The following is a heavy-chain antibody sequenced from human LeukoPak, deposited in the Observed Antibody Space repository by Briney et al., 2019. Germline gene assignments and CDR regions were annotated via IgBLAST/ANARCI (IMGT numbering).Heavy chain of an antibody. V-gene: IGHV3-23*01. CDR1: GFTFSSYA. CDR2: ISGSGGST. CDR3: AKDQTAMVTCGFDY. J-gene: IGHJ4*02. D-gene: IGHD5-18*01. Sequence: PGGSLRLSCAASGFTFSSYAMSWVRQAPRKGLEWVSAISGSGGSTYYADSVKGRFTISRDNSKNTLYLQMNSLRAEDTAVYYCAKDQTAMVTCGFDYWGQGTLVTVSS.